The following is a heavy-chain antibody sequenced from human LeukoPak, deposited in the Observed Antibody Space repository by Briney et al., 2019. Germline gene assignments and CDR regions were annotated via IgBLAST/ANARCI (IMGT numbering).Heavy chain of an antibody. CDR1: GFTVSSIW. CDR3: ARGGAYYGSGSRFDY. Sequence: PGGSLRLSCAVSGFTVSSIWMSWVRQAPGKGLEWVANIKQDGSEIFYADSVKGRFTISKDDAKNSLYLQMYSLGAEDTAAYYCARGGAYYGSGSRFDYWGQGTLVAVSS. CDR2: IKQDGSEI. V-gene: IGHV3-7*01. D-gene: IGHD3-10*01. J-gene: IGHJ4*02.